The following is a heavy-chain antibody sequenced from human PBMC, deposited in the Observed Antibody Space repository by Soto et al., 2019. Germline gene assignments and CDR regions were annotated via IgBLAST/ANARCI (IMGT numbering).Heavy chain of an antibody. Sequence: PGASLKISCKGSGYSFTSYWIGWVRQMPGKGLEWMGRIDPSDSYTNYSPSFQGHVTISADKSISTAYLQWSSLKASDTAMYYCARGDYSTSSNWFDPWGQGTLVTVSS. J-gene: IGHJ5*02. CDR2: IDPSDSYT. CDR3: ARGDYSTSSNWFDP. V-gene: IGHV5-10-1*01. CDR1: GYSFTSYW. D-gene: IGHD4-4*01.